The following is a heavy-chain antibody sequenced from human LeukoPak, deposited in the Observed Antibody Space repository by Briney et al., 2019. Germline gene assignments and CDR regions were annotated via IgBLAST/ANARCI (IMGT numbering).Heavy chain of an antibody. CDR3: ARDSYYCSSTSCYIDS. CDR1: GYSFTSHW. Sequence: GESLKISCKGYGYSFTSHWIAWVRQMPGKGLEYVGIIFPGGSDARYSPSFEGQVTTSVDTSISTTYLQWSSLKASDSAIYYCARDSYYCSSTSCYIDSWGQGTQVTVSS. CDR2: IFPGGSDA. D-gene: IGHD2-2*02. J-gene: IGHJ5*01. V-gene: IGHV5-51*01.